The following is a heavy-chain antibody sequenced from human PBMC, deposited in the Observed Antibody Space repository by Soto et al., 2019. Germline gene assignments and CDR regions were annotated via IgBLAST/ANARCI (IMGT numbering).Heavy chain of an antibody. CDR3: ATEFGVHSRRAYYFAY. D-gene: IGHD3-10*01. CDR2: INPGSGGT. CDR1: TYTFTTYY. Sequence: QVQLVQSGAEVKKPGASVRLSCKTSTYTFTTYYMHWVRQAPGHGLEWMGIINPGSGGTTYAQKFQDRVTMTRDTSTSTVYMDLNSLRSDDTAVYYCATEFGVHSRRAYYFAYWGQGTLVTVSS. J-gene: IGHJ4*02. V-gene: IGHV1-46*01.